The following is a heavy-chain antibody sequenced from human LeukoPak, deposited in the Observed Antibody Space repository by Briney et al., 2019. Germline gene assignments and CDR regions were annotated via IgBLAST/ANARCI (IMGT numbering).Heavy chain of an antibody. CDR2: LYNSGRT. J-gene: IGHJ5*02. V-gene: IGHV4-61*02. D-gene: IGHD3-3*01. CDR1: GGSISSDLYY. CDR3: ARGDLKSDWFDP. Sequence: SETLSLTCTVSGGSISSDLYYWNWIRQPAGKGLEWIGRLYNSGRTNFNPSLKSRVTISADTSKNQFSLKLRSVTAAGTAVYYCARGDLKSDWFDPWGQGTLVIVST.